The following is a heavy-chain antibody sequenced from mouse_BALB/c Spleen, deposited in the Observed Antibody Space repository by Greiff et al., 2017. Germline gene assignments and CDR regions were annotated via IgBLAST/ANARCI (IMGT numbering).Heavy chain of an antibody. V-gene: IGHV1-9*01. CDR1: GYTFSSYW. D-gene: IGHD2-14*01. Sequence: VKLLESGAELMKPGASVKISCKATGYTFSSYWIEWVKQRPGHGLEWIGEILPGSGSTNYNEKFKGKATFTADTSSNTAYMQLSSLTSEDSAVYYCARGNYRYDGAWFAYWGQGTLVTVSA. CDR2: ILPGSGST. J-gene: IGHJ3*01. CDR3: ARGNYRYDGAWFAY.